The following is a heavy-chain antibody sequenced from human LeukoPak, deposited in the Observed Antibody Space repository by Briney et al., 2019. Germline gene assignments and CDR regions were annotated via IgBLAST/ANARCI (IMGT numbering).Heavy chain of an antibody. Sequence: GGSLRLSCAGSGFSFSDYYMSWNRQAPGKGLEWVSYISSSDSTIYYTDSVKGRFTISRDNAKNSLYLQMNSLRADDTAVYYCARADCSSTSCYELDYWGQGTLVTVSS. CDR2: ISSSDSTI. J-gene: IGHJ4*02. V-gene: IGHV3-11*04. CDR3: ARADCSSTSCYELDY. D-gene: IGHD2-2*01. CDR1: GFSFSDYY.